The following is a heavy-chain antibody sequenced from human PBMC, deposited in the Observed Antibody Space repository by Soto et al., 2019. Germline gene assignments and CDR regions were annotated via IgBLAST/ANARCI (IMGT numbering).Heavy chain of an antibody. CDR3: ARTTNRRGGYAFDY. V-gene: IGHV1-8*01. CDR2: MNPNSGNT. J-gene: IGHJ4*02. Sequence: QVQLVQSGAEVKKPGASVKVSCKASGYTFTSYDINWVRQATGQGLEWMGWMNPNSGNTGYAQKFQGRVTMTRNTSISTDYMELSSLRYEDTAVYYCARTTNRRGGYAFDYLGQGTLVTVSS. CDR1: GYTFTSYD. D-gene: IGHD5-12*01.